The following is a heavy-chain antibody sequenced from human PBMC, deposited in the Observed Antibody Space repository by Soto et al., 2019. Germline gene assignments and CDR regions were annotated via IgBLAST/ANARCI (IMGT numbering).Heavy chain of an antibody. J-gene: IGHJ5*02. CDR1: GFTFSSYA. Sequence: HPGGSLRLSCAAAGFTFSSYAMSWVRQAPGKGLEWVSAISGSGGSTYYADSVKGRFTISRDNSKNTLYLQMNSLRAEDTAVYYCAKAPSYNWKWDWFDPWGQGTLVTVSS. D-gene: IGHD1-20*01. CDR3: AKAPSYNWKWDWFDP. V-gene: IGHV3-23*01. CDR2: ISGSGGST.